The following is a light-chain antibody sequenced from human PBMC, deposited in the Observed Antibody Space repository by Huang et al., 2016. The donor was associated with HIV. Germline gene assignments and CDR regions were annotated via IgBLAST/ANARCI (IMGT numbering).Light chain of an antibody. CDR1: QGISNH. J-gene: IGKJ3*01. V-gene: IGKV1-27*01. CDR2: AAS. Sequence: DIQMTQSPSSLSASVGDRVTISCRASQGISNHLAWYQQKPGHAPKLLVYAASALRSGVPSRFSGSGSGTEFTLTISSLQAEDVATYFCQKYDSAPRTFGPGTKVEIK. CDR3: QKYDSAPRT.